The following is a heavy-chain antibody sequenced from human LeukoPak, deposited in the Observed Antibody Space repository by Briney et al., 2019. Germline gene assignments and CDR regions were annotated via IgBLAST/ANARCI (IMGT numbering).Heavy chain of an antibody. D-gene: IGHD3-10*01. Sequence: GRSLRLSCAASGFTFDDYAMHWVRQAPGKGLVWVSRINSDGSSTSYADSVKGRFTISRDNAKNTLYLQMNSLRAEDTAVYYCARRGESPGFGAWGQGTLVTVSS. V-gene: IGHV3-74*01. J-gene: IGHJ5*02. CDR3: ARRGESPGFGA. CDR2: INSDGSST. CDR1: GFTFDDYA.